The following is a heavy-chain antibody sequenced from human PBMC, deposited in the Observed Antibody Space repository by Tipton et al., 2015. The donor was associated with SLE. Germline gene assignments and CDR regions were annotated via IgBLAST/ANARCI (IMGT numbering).Heavy chain of an antibody. J-gene: IGHJ4*02. V-gene: IGHV3-48*01. CDR2: ISSSSSTI. CDR3: AKPGLSRGVVGALGY. CDR1: GFIFSSYS. Sequence: SLRLSCAASGFIFSSYSMNWVRQAPGKGLEWVSYISSSSSTIYYADSVKGRFTISRDKAKNSLYLQMNSLRAEDTAVYYCAKPGLSRGVVGALGYWGQGTLVTVSS. D-gene: IGHD1-26*01.